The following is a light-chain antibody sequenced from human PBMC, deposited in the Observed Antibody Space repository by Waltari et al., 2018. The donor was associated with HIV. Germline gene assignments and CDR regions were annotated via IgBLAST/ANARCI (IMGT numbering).Light chain of an antibody. Sequence: DIQLTQSPSFLSASVGDRVTIPCRASQDISPYFSWYQQKPGKAPNLLIYSTSILRTGVPSRFSGSGARTEFTLTVTNLQPEDFALYYCQQSNSYPLTFGGGTRVEIK. J-gene: IGKJ4*01. V-gene: IGKV1-9*01. CDR1: QDISPY. CDR3: QQSNSYPLT. CDR2: STS.